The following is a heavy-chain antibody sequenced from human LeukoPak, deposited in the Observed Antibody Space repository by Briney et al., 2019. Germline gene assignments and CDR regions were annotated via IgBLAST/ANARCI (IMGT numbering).Heavy chain of an antibody. Sequence: SETLSLTCTVSGGSISTYYWSWIRQPPGKGLEWIGYISYSGNTNYNPSLKSRVTISVDTSKNQFSLKLSSVTAADTAVYYCARGGQRYYYYYYMDVWGKGTTVTVSS. D-gene: IGHD2-2*01. CDR1: GGSISTYY. CDR3: ARGGQRYYYYYYMDV. CDR2: ISYSGNT. V-gene: IGHV4-59*01. J-gene: IGHJ6*03.